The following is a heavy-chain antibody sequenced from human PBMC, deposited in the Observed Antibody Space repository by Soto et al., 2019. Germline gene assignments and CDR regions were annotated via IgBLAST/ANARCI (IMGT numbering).Heavy chain of an antibody. J-gene: IGHJ1*01. V-gene: IGHV3-49*03. Sequence: EVHLVESGGGLIQPGQSLRLSCTTSGFTFRDSGMSWFRQAPGKGLEWVGYIMSKAYGDTPHYAASVMGRFSISRDDFKGIAYLQMNSLKTDDTAAYYCIRDIDRATPASWGRGILVTVSS. CDR1: GFTFRDSG. CDR2: IMSKAYGDTP. CDR3: IRDIDRATPAS. D-gene: IGHD1-1*01.